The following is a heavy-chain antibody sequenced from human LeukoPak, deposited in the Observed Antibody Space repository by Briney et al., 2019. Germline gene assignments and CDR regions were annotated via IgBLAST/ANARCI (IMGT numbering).Heavy chain of an antibody. CDR1: GFTFSDYG. J-gene: IGHJ4*02. V-gene: IGHV3-30*18. Sequence: QPGRSLRLSCAASGFTFSDYGMHWGRHAPGKGLEWVAVISWDGTAQHYVDSVKGLSTIARDNSKKTLYLQMTGPRAEDTAVYYFAKENDVLVSGSYDVWGQGTLVTVSS. CDR3: AKENDVLVSGSYDV. CDR2: ISWDGTAQ. D-gene: IGHD3-16*01.